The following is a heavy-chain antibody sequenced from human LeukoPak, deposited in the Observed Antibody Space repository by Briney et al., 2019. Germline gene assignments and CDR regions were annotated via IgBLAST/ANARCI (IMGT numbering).Heavy chain of an antibody. Sequence: GASVKVSCKPSGYTFTSYDINGVRQATRQGLAWMGGIIRIFGTANYAQKLQGRVTLTADESTSTAYMELSSLRSEDTAVYYCARGSTMVRGTSDYYYYMDVWGRGTTVTISS. CDR2: IIRIFGTA. CDR1: GYTFTSYD. J-gene: IGHJ6*03. V-gene: IGHV1-69*13. CDR3: ARGSTMVRGTSDYYYYMDV. D-gene: IGHD3-10*01.